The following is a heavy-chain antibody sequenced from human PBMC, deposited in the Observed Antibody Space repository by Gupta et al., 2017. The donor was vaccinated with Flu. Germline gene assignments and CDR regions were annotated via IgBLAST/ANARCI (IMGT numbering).Heavy chain of an antibody. Sequence: QERVVESGGGVVQPGRSLRLSCAASGFTFENYGMHWVRQAPGKGLEWVAVISHDGSNYYHTDSVKGRFTISRDNSKNTLYLQMSSLRTEDTAVYYCAKDWRWNNNNYGMNVWGQGTTVTVSS. CDR2: ISHDGSNY. CDR3: AKDWRWNNNNYGMNV. J-gene: IGHJ6*02. D-gene: IGHD5-24*01. V-gene: IGHV3-30*18. CDR1: GFTFENYG.